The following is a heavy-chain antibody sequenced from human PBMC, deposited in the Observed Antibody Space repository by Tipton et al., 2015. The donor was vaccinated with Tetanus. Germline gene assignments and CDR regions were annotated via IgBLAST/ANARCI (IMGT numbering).Heavy chain of an antibody. CDR2: IDPNSGGT. CDR1: GYTFTGYY. Sequence: QLLQSGAEVEKPGASVKVSCKASGYTFTGYYMYWVRQAPGEGLEWMGWIDPNSGGTIYAQKFQGRVTMTRDTSISTVYMELSRLRSDDTAVYYCARDRGDYIYYGMDVWGPGTTVTVSS. CDR3: ARDRGDYIYYGMDV. V-gene: IGHV1-2*02. J-gene: IGHJ6*02. D-gene: IGHD3-22*01.